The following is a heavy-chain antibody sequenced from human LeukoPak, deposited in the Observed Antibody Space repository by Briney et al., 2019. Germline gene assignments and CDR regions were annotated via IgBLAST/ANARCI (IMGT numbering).Heavy chain of an antibody. J-gene: IGHJ3*02. CDR3: ARDPLGPYYYDSSGYRSGAFDI. CDR2: ISSSSSYT. CDR1: GFTFSDYY. V-gene: IGHV3-11*06. Sequence: GGSLRLSCAASGFTFSDYYMSWIRQAPGKGLEWVSYISSSSSYTNYADSVKGRFTISRDNSKNTLYLQMNSLRAEDTAVYYCARDPLGPYYYDSSGYRSGAFDIWGQGTMVTVSS. D-gene: IGHD3-22*01.